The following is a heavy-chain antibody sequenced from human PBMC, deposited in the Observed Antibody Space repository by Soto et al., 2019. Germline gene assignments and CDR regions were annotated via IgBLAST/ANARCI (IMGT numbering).Heavy chain of an antibody. Sequence: GGSLRLSCAASGFTFSSYGMHWVRQAPGKGLEWVSAISGSGGSTYYADSVKGRFTISRDNSKNTLYLQMNSLRAEDTAVYYCAKFSGSSPYYGMDVWGQGTTVTVSS. CDR2: ISGSGGST. V-gene: IGHV3-23*01. CDR3: AKFSGSSPYYGMDV. J-gene: IGHJ6*02. CDR1: GFTFSSYG. D-gene: IGHD3-10*01.